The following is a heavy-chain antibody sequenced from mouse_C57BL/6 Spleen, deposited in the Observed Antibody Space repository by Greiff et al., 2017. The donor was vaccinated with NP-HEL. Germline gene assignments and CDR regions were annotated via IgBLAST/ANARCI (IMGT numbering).Heavy chain of an antibody. Sequence: VQLQQPGAELVKPGASVKLSCKASGYTFTSYWMQWVKQRPGQGLEWIGEIDPSDSYTNYNQKFKGKATLTVDTSSSTAYMQLSSLTSEDSAVYYCARSYIDYWGQGTTLTVSS. CDR2: IDPSDSYT. CDR1: GYTFTSYW. J-gene: IGHJ2*01. V-gene: IGHV1-50*01. CDR3: ARSYIDY.